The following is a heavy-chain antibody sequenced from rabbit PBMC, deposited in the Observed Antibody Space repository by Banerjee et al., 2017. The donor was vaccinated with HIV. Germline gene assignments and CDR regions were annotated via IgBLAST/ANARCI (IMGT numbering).Heavy chain of an antibody. CDR3: ARDAGSSTYYFNL. Sequence: QEQLEESGGDLVKPEGSLTLTCKASGFDLSTDYYYMCWVRQAPGKGLELIACIYTNGGSTQYANWAKGRFTISKISSTTVTLQMTSLTAADTATYFCARDAGSSTYYFNLWGQGTLVTVS. D-gene: IGHD8-1*01. J-gene: IGHJ4*01. V-gene: IGHV1S45*01. CDR1: GFDLSTDYY. CDR2: IYTNGGST.